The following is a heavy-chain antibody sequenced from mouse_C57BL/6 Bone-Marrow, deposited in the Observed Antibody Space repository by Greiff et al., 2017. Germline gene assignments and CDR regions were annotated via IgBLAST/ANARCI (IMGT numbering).Heavy chain of an antibody. J-gene: IGHJ1*03. CDR1: GYTFTSYW. D-gene: IGHD1-1*01. Sequence: QVPLQQPGTELVKPGASVKLSCKASGYTFTSYWMHWVKQRPGQGLEWIGNINPNNGGSNYNEKFKNKATLTVDKSSSTTYMQLSSLTSEDSAVYFCARSGVYGSSLYWYFDVWGTGTTVTVSS. CDR2: INPNNGGS. V-gene: IGHV1-53*01. CDR3: ARSGVYGSSLYWYFDV.